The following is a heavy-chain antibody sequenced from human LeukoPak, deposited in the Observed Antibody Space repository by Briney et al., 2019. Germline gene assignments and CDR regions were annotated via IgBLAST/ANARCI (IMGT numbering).Heavy chain of an antibody. Sequence: GGSLRLSCVASGFSFSSYAMNWVRLAPGKGLEWVSSLSDSGANTYYADSVKGRFTISRDNSKNTLHLQMNSLRAEDTALYYCAGRRDGFDIWGQGTMVTVSS. V-gene: IGHV3-23*01. CDR2: LSDSGANT. J-gene: IGHJ3*02. CDR3: AGRRDGFDI. CDR1: GFSFSSYA.